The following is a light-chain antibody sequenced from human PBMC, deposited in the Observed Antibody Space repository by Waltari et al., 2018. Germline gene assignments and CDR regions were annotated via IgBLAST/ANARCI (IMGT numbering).Light chain of an antibody. CDR2: DVT. CDR1: SSDVGDYNY. CDR3: CSYAGRYTFDVV. J-gene: IGLJ2*01. Sequence: QSALTQPRSVSGSPGQSVTISCTGTSSDVGDYNYVSWYQQHPDKAPKLMIYDVTKRPSWFPDRFSGSKPGNTASLTISGLQAEDEADYYCCSYAGRYTFDVVFGGGTKLTVL. V-gene: IGLV2-11*01.